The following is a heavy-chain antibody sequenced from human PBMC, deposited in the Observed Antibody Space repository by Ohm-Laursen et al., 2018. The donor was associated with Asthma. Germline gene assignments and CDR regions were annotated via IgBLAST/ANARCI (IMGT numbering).Heavy chain of an antibody. CDR2: GGSYYDGGLK. Sequence: SLRLSCAASGFTFSSYCMSWVRQAPGKGLEWVAVGGSYYDGGLKYYADSVNGRFTVSRDDSKNTLYLQMSSLRPDDTAVYYCARDVMEWYLPAFDFWGQGTLVTVSS. V-gene: IGHV3-30-3*01. CDR3: ARDVMEWYLPAFDF. D-gene: IGHD3-3*01. J-gene: IGHJ4*02. CDR1: GFTFSSYC.